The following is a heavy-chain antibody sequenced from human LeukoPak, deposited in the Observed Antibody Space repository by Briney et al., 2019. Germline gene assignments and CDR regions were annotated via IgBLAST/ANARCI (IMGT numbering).Heavy chain of an antibody. V-gene: IGHV3-23*01. J-gene: IGHJ4*02. CDR3: AKRVYDILTGCDY. CDR2: ISGSGGST. Sequence: GGSLRLSCAASGFTFSSYAMSWVRQAPGKGLEWVSAISGSGGSTYYADSVKGRFTISRDNSKNTLYMQMNSLRAEDTAVYYCAKRVYDILTGCDYWGQGTLVTVSS. D-gene: IGHD3-9*01. CDR1: GFTFSSYA.